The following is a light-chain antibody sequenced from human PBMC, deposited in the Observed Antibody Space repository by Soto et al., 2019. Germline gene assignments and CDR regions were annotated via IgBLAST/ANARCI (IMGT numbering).Light chain of an antibody. CDR3: QQSHSNPWT. CDR2: GAS. CDR1: QSINFY. J-gene: IGKJ1*01. Sequence: DIQMTQSPSSLSASVGDRVTITCRASQSINFYLNWFQQKPGKAPNLLIYGASTLQSGVPSRFSGSGSGTDFTLTISSLQPEDSATYYCQQSHSNPWTFGQGTKVEIK. V-gene: IGKV1-39*01.